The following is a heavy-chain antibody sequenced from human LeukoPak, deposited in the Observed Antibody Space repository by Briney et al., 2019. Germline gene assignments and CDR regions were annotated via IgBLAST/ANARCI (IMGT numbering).Heavy chain of an antibody. J-gene: IGHJ5*02. D-gene: IGHD3-22*01. CDR3: ARTFYYDNIPSPNWFDP. V-gene: IGHV1-8*02. Sequence: ASVKVSCKASGYTFTGYYMHWVRQATGQGLEWMGWMNPNSGNTGYAQRFQGRVTMTRNTSISTAYMELNSLTSEDTAVYYCARTFYYDNIPSPNWFDPWGQGTLVTVSS. CDR1: GYTFTGYY. CDR2: MNPNSGNT.